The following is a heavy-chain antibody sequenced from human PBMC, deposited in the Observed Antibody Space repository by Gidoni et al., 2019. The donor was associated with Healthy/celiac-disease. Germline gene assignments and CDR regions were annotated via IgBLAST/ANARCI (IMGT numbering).Heavy chain of an antibody. Sequence: QVQLVQSGAEVKKPGASVKVSCKASGYTFTSYDINWVRQATGQGLEWMGWMNPNSGNTGYAQKFQGRVTMTRNTSISTAYMELSSLRSEDTAVYYCARRKYCTNGVCYGENYYYYYGMDVWGQGTTVTVSS. CDR3: ARRKYCTNGVCYGENYYYYYGMDV. D-gene: IGHD2-8*01. CDR1: GYTFTSYD. J-gene: IGHJ6*02. V-gene: IGHV1-8*01. CDR2: MNPNSGNT.